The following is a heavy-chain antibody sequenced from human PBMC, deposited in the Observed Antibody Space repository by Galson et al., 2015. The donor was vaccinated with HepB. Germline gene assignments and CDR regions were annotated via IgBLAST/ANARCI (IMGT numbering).Heavy chain of an antibody. CDR3: ARDRNSGSYYEVGAFDI. D-gene: IGHD1-26*01. J-gene: IGHJ3*02. CDR2: IKQDGSEK. V-gene: IGHV3-7*03. Sequence: SLRLSCAASGFTFSSYWMSWVRQAPGKGLEWVANIKQDGSEKYYVDSVKGRFTISRDNAKNSLYLQMNSLRAEDTAVYYCARDRNSGSYYEVGAFDIWGQGTMVTVSS. CDR1: GFTFSSYW.